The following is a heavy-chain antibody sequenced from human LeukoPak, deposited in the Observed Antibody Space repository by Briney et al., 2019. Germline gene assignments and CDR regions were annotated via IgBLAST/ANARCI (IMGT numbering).Heavy chain of an antibody. D-gene: IGHD3-22*01. J-gene: IGHJ5*02. CDR3: ARDSWEVDYDSSGYYPRWFDP. CDR2: ISAYNGNT. V-gene: IGHV1-18*01. CDR1: GYTLTSDG. Sequence: GASVKVSCKASGYTLTSDGISWVRQAPGQGLEWMGWISAYNGNTNYAQKLQGRVTMTTDTSTSTAYMELRSLRSDDTAVYCCARDSWEVDYDSSGYYPRWFDPWGQGTLVTVSS.